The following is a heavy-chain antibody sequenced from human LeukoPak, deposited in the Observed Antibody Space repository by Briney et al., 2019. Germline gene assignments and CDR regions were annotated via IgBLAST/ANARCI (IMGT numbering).Heavy chain of an antibody. Sequence: SETLSLTRAVYGGSFSGYYWSWIRQPPGKGLEWIGEINHSGSTNYNPSLKSRATISVDTSKNQFSLKLSSVTAADTAVYYCARLFEGTFDIWGQGTMVTVSS. J-gene: IGHJ3*02. D-gene: IGHD3-10*01. CDR2: INHSGST. CDR3: ARLFEGTFDI. CDR1: GGSFSGYY. V-gene: IGHV4-34*01.